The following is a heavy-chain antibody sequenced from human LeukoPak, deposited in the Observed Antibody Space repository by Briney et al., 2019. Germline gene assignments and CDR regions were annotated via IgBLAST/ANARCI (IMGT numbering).Heavy chain of an antibody. CDR1: GFTFRNYA. Sequence: PGGSLRLSCAASGFTFRNYAMSWVRQAPGKGLEWVSAIGGSDGRTYYADSVKGRFTISRDNSKNTLYLQMNSLRAEDTAVYYCAKTGPYSGYDSPEKPFDYWGQGTLVTVSS. J-gene: IGHJ4*02. CDR2: IGGSDGRT. CDR3: AKTGPYSGYDSPEKPFDY. V-gene: IGHV3-23*01. D-gene: IGHD5-12*01.